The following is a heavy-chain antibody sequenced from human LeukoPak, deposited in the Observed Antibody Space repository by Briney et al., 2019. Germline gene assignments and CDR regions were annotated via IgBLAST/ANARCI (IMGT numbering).Heavy chain of an antibody. CDR1: GGSISSSSYY. J-gene: IGHJ6*03. D-gene: IGHD2-2*01. CDR2: IYNIGST. Sequence: SETLSLTCTVSGGSISSSSYYWGWIRQPPGKGLEWIGSIYNIGSTHYNPSLKSRVTISVDTSKNQFSLKLSSVTAADTAVYYCARAPRYCSSTSCYWSYYYMDVWGKGTTVPVSS. CDR3: ARAPRYCSSTSCYWSYYYMDV. V-gene: IGHV4-39*07.